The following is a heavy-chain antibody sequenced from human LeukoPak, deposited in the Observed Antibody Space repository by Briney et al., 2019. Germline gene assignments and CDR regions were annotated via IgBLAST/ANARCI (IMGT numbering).Heavy chain of an antibody. D-gene: IGHD2-2*01. V-gene: IGHV3-23*01. CDR1: GFTFSSYA. CDR3: AKGDIVVVPAGLDY. J-gene: IGHJ4*02. CDR2: ISGSGGST. Sequence: GGSLRLSCAASGFTFSSYAMSWVRQAPGKGLEWVSAISGSGGSTYYADSVKGRFTISRDNSKNTLYLQMNSLRAEDTAVYHCAKGDIVVVPAGLDYWGQGTLVTVSS.